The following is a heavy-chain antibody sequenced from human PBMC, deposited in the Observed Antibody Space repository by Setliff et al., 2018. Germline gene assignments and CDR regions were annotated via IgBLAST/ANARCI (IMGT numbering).Heavy chain of an antibody. J-gene: IGHJ4*02. CDR1: GDSFSDYY. V-gene: IGHV4-34*01. CDR3: RFWSGYYKNDY. CDR2: INHSGTT. D-gene: IGHD3-3*01. Sequence: PSETLSLTCAVYGDSFSDYYWGWVRQSPGKGLDWIGEINHSGTTNYDPSLEGRISISVDTSKNQFSLKLSSVTAADTAMYYCRFWSGYYKNDYWGQGTLVTVSS.